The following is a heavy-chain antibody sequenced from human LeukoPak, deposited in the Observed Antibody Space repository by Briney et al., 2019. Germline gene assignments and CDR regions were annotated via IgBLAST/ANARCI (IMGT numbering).Heavy chain of an antibody. J-gene: IGHJ4*02. CDR1: GYTFTGYY. Sequence: ASVKVSCKASGYTFTGYYMHWVRQAPGQGLEGMGRINPNSGGTNYAQKFQGRVTMTRNTSISTAYMELSSLRSEDTAVYYCARGPNIVVVPAATHYYFDYWGQGTLVTVSS. CDR3: ARGPNIVVVPAATHYYFDY. V-gene: IGHV1-2*06. D-gene: IGHD2-2*01. CDR2: INPNSGGT.